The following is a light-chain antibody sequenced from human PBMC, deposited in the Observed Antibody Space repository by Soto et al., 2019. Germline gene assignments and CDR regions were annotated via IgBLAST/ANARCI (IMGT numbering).Light chain of an antibody. CDR3: QQYGTSHRT. CDR2: GAS. CDR1: QSVNSNY. Sequence: EIELTQSPDTLSLSPGERATLSCRTSQSVNSNYLAWYQQKPAQAPRLLIYGASSRATGIPDRFSGSGSGTDFTLTISRLEPEDLAVYYCQQYGTSHRTFGQGTKVDIK. J-gene: IGKJ1*01. V-gene: IGKV3-20*01.